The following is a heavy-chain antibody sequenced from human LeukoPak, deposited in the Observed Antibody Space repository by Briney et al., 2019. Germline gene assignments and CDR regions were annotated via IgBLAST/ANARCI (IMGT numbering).Heavy chain of an antibody. CDR2: INPTNGGT. J-gene: IGHJ4*02. V-gene: IGHV1-2*02. CDR1: GYTFTDYY. CDR3: ARDRGNRGYSFIN. D-gene: IGHD5-18*01. Sequence: ASVRVSCKSSGYTFTDYYIHWVRQAPGQGLEWIGWINPTNGGTNYVQKFQGRVTMTRDTSISTAYMDLSSLRSDDTAVYYCARDRGNRGYSFINWGERALVTVSS.